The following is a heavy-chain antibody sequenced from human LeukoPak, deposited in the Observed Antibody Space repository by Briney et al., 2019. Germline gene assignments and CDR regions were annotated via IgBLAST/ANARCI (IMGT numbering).Heavy chain of an antibody. CDR1: GFTFSSYS. J-gene: IGHJ6*03. CDR3: ARDRAGFYDYYYYYYMDV. V-gene: IGHV3-21*01. Sequence: GGSLRLSCAASGFTFSSYSMNWVRQAPGKGLEWVSSISSSSSYIYYADSVKGRFTISRDNAKNSLYLQMNSLRAEDTAVYYCARDRAGFYDYYYYYYMDVWGKGTTVTVSS. CDR2: ISSSSSYI. D-gene: IGHD3-3*01.